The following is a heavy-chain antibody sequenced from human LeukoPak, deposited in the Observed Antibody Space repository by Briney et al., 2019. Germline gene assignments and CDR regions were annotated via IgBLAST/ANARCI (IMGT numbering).Heavy chain of an antibody. CDR3: ARSINDVLGFFDY. CDR1: GFTVSSNF. D-gene: IGHD3-3*02. J-gene: IGHJ4*02. V-gene: IGHV3-53*01. Sequence: PGGSLRLSCAASGFTVSSNFMGWVRQAPGKGLECVSLIYGDGSIHYADSVKGRFTISRDNSKNTLFLQMNSLRAEDTAVYYCARSINDVLGFFDYWGQGTLVTVSS. CDR2: IYGDGSI.